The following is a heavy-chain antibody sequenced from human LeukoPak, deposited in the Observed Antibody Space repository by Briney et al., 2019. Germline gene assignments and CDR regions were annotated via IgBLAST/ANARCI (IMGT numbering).Heavy chain of an antibody. CDR3: AKEKSGSWYDFDY. V-gene: IGHV3-9*01. CDR2: ISWSSGSI. Sequence: PGGSLRLSCAASGFTFDDYAMHWVRQAPGKGPEWVSGISWSSGSIAYADSVKGRFTISRDNAKNSLYLQMNSLRAEDTALYYCAKEKSGSWYDFDYWGQGTLVTVSS. D-gene: IGHD6-13*01. J-gene: IGHJ4*02. CDR1: GFTFDDYA.